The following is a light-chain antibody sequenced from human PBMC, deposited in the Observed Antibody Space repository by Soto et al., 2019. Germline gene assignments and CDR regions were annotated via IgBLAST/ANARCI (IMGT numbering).Light chain of an antibody. Sequence: EIVLTQSPATLSLSPGDRATLSCRASQSVSSYLSCYQQKPGQAPRLLIYDASNMATGIPARFSGSGSGTDFTLTISSLEPEDFAVYYCQQRSNWPITFGQGTRLEIK. CDR1: QSVSSY. V-gene: IGKV3-11*01. J-gene: IGKJ5*01. CDR3: QQRSNWPIT. CDR2: DAS.